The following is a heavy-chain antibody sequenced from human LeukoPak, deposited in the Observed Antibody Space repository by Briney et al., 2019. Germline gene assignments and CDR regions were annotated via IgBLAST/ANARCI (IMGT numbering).Heavy chain of an antibody. Sequence: GASVKVSCKASGGTFTSYAISWVRQAPGQGLEWMGGIIPIFGTANYAQKFQGRVTITADESTSTAYMELSSLRSEDTAVYYCRYSSSAQYFDDWGQGTLVTVSS. CDR3: RYSSSAQYFDD. CDR2: IIPIFGTA. CDR1: GGTFTSYA. V-gene: IGHV1-69*01. D-gene: IGHD6-6*01. J-gene: IGHJ4*02.